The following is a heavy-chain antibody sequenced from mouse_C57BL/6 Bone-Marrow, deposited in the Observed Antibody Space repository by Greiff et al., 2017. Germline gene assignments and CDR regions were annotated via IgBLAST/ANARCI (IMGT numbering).Heavy chain of an antibody. V-gene: IGHV14-4*01. CDR1: GFNIKDDY. J-gene: IGHJ4*01. CDR3: TTFGITTGTDYYAMDY. D-gene: IGHD2-4*01. Sequence: EVQLQQSGAELVRPGASVKLSCTASGFNIKDDYMHWVKQRPEQGLEWIGWIDPENGDTEYASKFQGKATITADTSSNTAYLQLSSLTSEDTAVYYCTTFGITTGTDYYAMDYWGQGTSVTVSS. CDR2: IDPENGDT.